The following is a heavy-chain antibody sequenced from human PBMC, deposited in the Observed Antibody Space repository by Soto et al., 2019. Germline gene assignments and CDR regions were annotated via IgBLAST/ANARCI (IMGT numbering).Heavy chain of an antibody. D-gene: IGHD3-10*01. J-gene: IGHJ5*02. Sequence: SETLSLTCTVSGGSISSGGYYWSWIRQHPGKGLEWIGYIYYSGSTYYNPSLKSRVTISVDTSKNQFSLKLSSVTAADTAVYYCERFGDTRSFPGGFDPWGQGPLATDS. CDR1: GGSISSGGYY. CDR2: IYYSGST. V-gene: IGHV4-31*03. CDR3: ERFGDTRSFPGGFDP.